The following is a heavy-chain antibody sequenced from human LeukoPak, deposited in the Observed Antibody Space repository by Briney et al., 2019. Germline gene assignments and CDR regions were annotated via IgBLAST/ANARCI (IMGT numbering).Heavy chain of an antibody. D-gene: IGHD6-13*01. V-gene: IGHV3-48*04. CDR2: ISSSSSSI. CDR3: ARDLDSSSWSGRLFDY. J-gene: IGHJ4*02. Sequence: GGSLRLSCAASGFTFSTFSMNWVRQAPGKGLEWVSYISSSSSSIYYADFVKGRFTISRDNAKNSLYLQMTSLRAEDTAVYYCARDLDSSSWSGRLFDYWGQGTLVTVSS. CDR1: GFTFSTFS.